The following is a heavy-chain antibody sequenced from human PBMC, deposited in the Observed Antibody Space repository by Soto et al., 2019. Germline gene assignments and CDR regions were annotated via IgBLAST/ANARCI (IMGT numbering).Heavy chain of an antibody. Sequence: QVQLVQSGAEVQKPGSSVKVSCKASGGTFSSYAISWVRQAPGQGLEWMGGIIPIFGTANYAQKFQGRVTITENESTSTAHMELSGLRSDDTAVYYSARESWLMGATTFASVDLWGRGTLVTVSS. D-gene: IGHD1-26*01. J-gene: IGHJ2*01. V-gene: IGHV1-69*01. CDR1: GGTFSSYA. CDR3: ARESWLMGATTFASVDL. CDR2: IIPIFGTA.